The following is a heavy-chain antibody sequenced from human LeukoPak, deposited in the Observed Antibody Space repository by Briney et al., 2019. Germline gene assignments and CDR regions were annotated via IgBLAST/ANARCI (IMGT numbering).Heavy chain of an antibody. CDR2: ISGSGDST. D-gene: IGHD1-26*01. CDR3: AKSIRTVGAIFDY. CDR1: GFTFSSYA. V-gene: IGHV3-23*01. J-gene: IGHJ4*02. Sequence: GGSLRLSCAASGFTFSSYAMSWVRQAPGKGLDWVSAISGSGDSTYYADSVKGRFTISRDNSKNTLYLQMNRLRAEDTAIYYCAKSIRTVGAIFDYWGQGTLVTVSS.